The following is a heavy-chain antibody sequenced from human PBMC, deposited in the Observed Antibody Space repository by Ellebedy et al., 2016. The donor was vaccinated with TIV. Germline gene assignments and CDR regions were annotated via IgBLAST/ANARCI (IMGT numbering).Heavy chain of an antibody. CDR3: ARARLNSSGYYYGLGY. V-gene: IGHV1-2*02. CDR1: GYTFTGYY. D-gene: IGHD3-22*01. J-gene: IGHJ4*02. CDR2: INPNSGGT. Sequence: ASVKVSCXASGYTFTGYYMHWVRQAPGQGLEWMGWINPNSGGTNYAQKFQGRVTMTRDTSISTAYMELSRLRSDDTAVYYCARARLNSSGYYYGLGYWGQGTLVTVSS.